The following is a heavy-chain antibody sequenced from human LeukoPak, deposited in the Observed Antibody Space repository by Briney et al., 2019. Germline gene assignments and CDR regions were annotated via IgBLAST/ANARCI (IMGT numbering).Heavy chain of an antibody. CDR3: AKPGYGSGSYTVY. D-gene: IGHD3-10*01. Sequence: PGGSLRLSCAASGFTFSSYSMNWVRQAPGKGLEWVSSISSSSSYIYYADSVKGRFTISRDNSKNTLYLQMNSLRAEDTAVYYCAKPGYGSGSYTVYWGQGTLVTVSS. CDR1: GFTFSSYS. CDR2: ISSSSSYI. J-gene: IGHJ4*02. V-gene: IGHV3-21*04.